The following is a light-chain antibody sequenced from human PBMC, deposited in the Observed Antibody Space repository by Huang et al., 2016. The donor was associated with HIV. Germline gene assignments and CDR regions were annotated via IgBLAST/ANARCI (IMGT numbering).Light chain of an antibody. V-gene: IGKV3-11*01. CDR2: DAS. Sequence: EIVLTQSPATLSLSPGERATLSCRASQSVSSYLAWYQQKPGRAPMLLIYDASSRTTGTPARFSGSGSGTDFTLTISSLEPEDFAVYYCQHRSNWPITFGQGTRLEIK. CDR1: QSVSSY. J-gene: IGKJ5*01. CDR3: QHRSNWPIT.